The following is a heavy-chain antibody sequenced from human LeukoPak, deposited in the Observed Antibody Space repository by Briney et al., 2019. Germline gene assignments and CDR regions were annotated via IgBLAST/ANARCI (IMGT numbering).Heavy chain of an antibody. CDR2: ISSSSYHI. V-gene: IGHV3-21*01. J-gene: IGHJ4*02. CDR3: ARDIRSDSTI. Sequence: PGGSLRLSCAASGFTFSTYSMNWVRQAPGKGLEWVSSISSSSYHIYYADSVKGRFTISRDNAKNSLYLQMNSLRVEDTAAYYCARDIRSDSTIWGQGTLVSVSS. D-gene: IGHD6-25*01. CDR1: GFTFSTYS.